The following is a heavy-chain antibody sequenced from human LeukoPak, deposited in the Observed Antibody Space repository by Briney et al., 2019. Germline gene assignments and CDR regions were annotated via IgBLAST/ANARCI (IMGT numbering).Heavy chain of an antibody. J-gene: IGHJ5*02. CDR3: ARGRGVVPAAMAWFDP. CDR2: IYYSGST. D-gene: IGHD2-2*01. Sequence: SETLSLTCTVSGGSTSSYYWSWIRQPPGKGLEWIGYIYYSGSTNYNPSLKSRVTISVDTSKNQFSLKLSSVTAADTAVYYCARGRGVVPAAMAWFDPWGQGTLVTVSS. CDR1: GGSTSSYY. V-gene: IGHV4-59*01.